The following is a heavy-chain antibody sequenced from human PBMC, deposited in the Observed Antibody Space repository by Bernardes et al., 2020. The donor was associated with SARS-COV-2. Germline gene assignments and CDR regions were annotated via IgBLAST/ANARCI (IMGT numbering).Heavy chain of an antibody. V-gene: IGHV4-39*01. CDR1: VGSIDSSSYY. CDR2: THSNGSP. D-gene: IGHD2-2*01. J-gene: IGHJ6*02. CDR3: RRHSPAHIFYYYYGMDA. Sequence: SETLSPTCTVSVGSIDSSSYYWGWLRPPPGKGLEWLGCTHSNGSPSYNPPPKRRVTMDVDTSKSQFFLKLSSVTAADTAVYYCRRHSPAHIFYYYYGMDAWGQGTKVTVSS.